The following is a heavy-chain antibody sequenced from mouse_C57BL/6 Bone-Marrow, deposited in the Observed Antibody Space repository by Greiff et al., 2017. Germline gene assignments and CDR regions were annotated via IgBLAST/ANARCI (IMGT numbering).Heavy chain of an antibody. J-gene: IGHJ3*01. D-gene: IGHD2-3*01. CDR2: ISSGGSYT. CDR1: GFTFSSYG. CDR3: ARRGYDGYYDWFAY. Sequence: EVKLVESGGDLVKPGGSLTLSCAASGFTFSSYGMSWVRQTPDKRLEWVATISSGGSYTYYPDSVKGRFTISRDNAKNTLYLQMSSLKSEDTAMYYCARRGYDGYYDWFAYWGQGTLVTVSA. V-gene: IGHV5-6*02.